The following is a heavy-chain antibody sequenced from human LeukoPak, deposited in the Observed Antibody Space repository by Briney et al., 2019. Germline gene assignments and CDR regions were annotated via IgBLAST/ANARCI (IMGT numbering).Heavy chain of an antibody. Sequence: ASVKVSXKASGYTFTSYDINWVRQATGQGLEWMGWMNPNSGNTGYAQKFQGRVTMTRNTSISTAYMELSSLRSEDTAVYYCARAKKRPTVTKYYYYYYMDVWGKGTTVTVSS. V-gene: IGHV1-8*01. J-gene: IGHJ6*03. CDR2: MNPNSGNT. CDR1: GYTFTSYD. CDR3: ARAKKRPTVTKYYYYYYMDV. D-gene: IGHD4-17*01.